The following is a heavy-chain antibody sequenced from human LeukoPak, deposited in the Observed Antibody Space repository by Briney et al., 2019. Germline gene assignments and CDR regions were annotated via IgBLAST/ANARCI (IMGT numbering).Heavy chain of an antibody. CDR2: ISGSSNYI. CDR3: ARASTGGYYYGSGSQNFDY. J-gene: IGHJ4*02. CDR1: GFTFTGYA. V-gene: IGHV3-21*01. Sequence: PGGSLRLSCAASGFTFTGYAMNWVRQAPGKGLEWVSSISGSSNYIYYADSVKGRFTISRDNAKNSLYLQMNSLRAEDTAVYYCARASTGGYYYGSGSQNFDYWGQGTLVTVSS. D-gene: IGHD3-10*01.